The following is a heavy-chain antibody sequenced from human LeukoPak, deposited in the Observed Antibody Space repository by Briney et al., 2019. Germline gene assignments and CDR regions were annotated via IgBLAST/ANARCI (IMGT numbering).Heavy chain of an antibody. V-gene: IGHV3-74*01. CDR3: ARSDSGYDY. J-gene: IGHJ4*02. Sequence: GRSLRLSCAASGFTFSSYGMHWVRQTPGRGLVWVSYISNDGTTTRYADSVKGRFSISRDNAQNTLYLQMNSLRAEDTAVYYCARSDSGYDYWGQGTLVTVSS. CDR2: ISNDGTTT. D-gene: IGHD3-9*01. CDR1: GFTFSSYG.